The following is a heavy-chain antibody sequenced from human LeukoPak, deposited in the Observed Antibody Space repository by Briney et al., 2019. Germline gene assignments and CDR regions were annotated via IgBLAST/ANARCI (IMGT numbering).Heavy chain of an antibody. V-gene: IGHV3-30*04. CDR2: ISYDGSNK. CDR1: GFTFSSYA. D-gene: IGHD1-26*01. Sequence: GRSLRLSCAASGFTFSSYAMHWVRQAPGKGLEWVAVISYDGSNKYYADSVKGRFTISRDKSKNTLYLQMNSLRAEDTAVYYCARDRIVGATTFDYWGQGTLVTVSS. J-gene: IGHJ4*02. CDR3: ARDRIVGATTFDY.